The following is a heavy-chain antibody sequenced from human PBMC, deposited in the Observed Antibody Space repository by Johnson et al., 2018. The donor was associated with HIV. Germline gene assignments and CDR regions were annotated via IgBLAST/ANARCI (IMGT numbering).Heavy chain of an antibody. D-gene: IGHD4-23*01. Sequence: QVQLVESGGGVVQPGRSLRLSCAASGFTFSSYAMHWVRQAPGKGLEWVAVISYDGSNKYYADSVKGRFTISRDNSKNTLYLQMNNLRPEDTAVYYCARTGGNHAFDIWGQGTMVTVSS. CDR3: ARTGGNHAFDI. V-gene: IGHV3-30*04. CDR2: ISYDGSNK. J-gene: IGHJ3*02. CDR1: GFTFSSYA.